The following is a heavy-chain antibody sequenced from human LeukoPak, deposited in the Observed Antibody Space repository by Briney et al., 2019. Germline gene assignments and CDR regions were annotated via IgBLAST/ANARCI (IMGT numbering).Heavy chain of an antibody. CDR1: GYTFTSYY. CDR3: ARTDRYDSSGWHFDY. Sequence: GASVKVSCKASGYTFTSYYMHWVRQAPGQGLEWMGIINPSGGSTSYAQKFQGRVTMTRDTSTSTVYMELSSLRSEDAAVYYCARTDRYDSSGWHFDYWGQGTLVTVSS. CDR2: INPSGGST. V-gene: IGHV1-46*01. D-gene: IGHD6-19*01. J-gene: IGHJ4*02.